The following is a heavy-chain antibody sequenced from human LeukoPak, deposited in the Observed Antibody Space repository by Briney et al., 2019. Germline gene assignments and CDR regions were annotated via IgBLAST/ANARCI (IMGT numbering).Heavy chain of an antibody. CDR3: ARVPLLGIAVAGSYYYYYYMDV. CDR1: RDSISSGSYY. J-gene: IGHJ6*03. Sequence: SSQTLSLTCTVSRDSISSGSYYWSWIRQPAGKGLEWIGRIYTSGSTNYNPSLKSRVTISVDTSKNQFSLKLSSVTAADTAVYYCARVPLLGIAVAGSYYYYYYMDVWGKGTTVTVSS. CDR2: IYTSGST. V-gene: IGHV4-61*02. D-gene: IGHD6-19*01.